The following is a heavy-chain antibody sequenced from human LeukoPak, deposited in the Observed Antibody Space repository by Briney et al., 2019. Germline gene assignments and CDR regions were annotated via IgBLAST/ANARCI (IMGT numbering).Heavy chain of an antibody. V-gene: IGHV3-21*01. CDR1: GFTFSSYS. Sequence: PGGSLRLSXAASGFTFSSYSMNWVRQAPGKGMEWVSCISSSSSYIYYADSVKGRFTISRGNAKNSLYLQMNSLRAEDTAVYYCARGVYDILTGYLTYFDYWGQGTLVTVSS. CDR3: ARGVYDILTGYLTYFDY. J-gene: IGHJ4*02. D-gene: IGHD3-9*01. CDR2: ISSSSSYI.